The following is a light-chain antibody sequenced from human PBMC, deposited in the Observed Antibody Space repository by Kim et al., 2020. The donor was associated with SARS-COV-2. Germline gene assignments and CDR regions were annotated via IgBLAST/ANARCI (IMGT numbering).Light chain of an antibody. CDR2: GAS. J-gene: IGKJ2*01. Sequence: LSPRKRAPLSCRASQSVNSNCLACYQHKPGPAPRLLIYGASNRATGIPDMFSGSGSGTGFTLTISSLEPEDFAVYSCQQYGGEPDTFGQGTKLEI. V-gene: IGKV3-20*01. CDR1: QSVNSNC. CDR3: QQYGGEPDT.